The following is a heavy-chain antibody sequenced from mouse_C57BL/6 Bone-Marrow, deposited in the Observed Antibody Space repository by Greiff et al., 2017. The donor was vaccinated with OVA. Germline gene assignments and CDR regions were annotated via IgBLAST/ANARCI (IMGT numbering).Heavy chain of an antibody. J-gene: IGHJ2*01. Sequence: QVQLKQPGAELVKPGASVKLSCKASGYTFTSYWMHWVKQRPGQGLEWIGMIHPNSGSTNYNEKFKSKATLTVDKSSSTAYMQLSSLTSEDSAVYYCAREGMVTTGYWGQGTTLTVSS. CDR3: AREGMVTTGY. V-gene: IGHV1-64*01. D-gene: IGHD2-2*01. CDR1: GYTFTSYW. CDR2: IHPNSGST.